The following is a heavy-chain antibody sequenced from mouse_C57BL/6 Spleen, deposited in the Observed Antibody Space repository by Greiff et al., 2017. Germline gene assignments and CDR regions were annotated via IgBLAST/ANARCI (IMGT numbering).Heavy chain of an antibody. J-gene: IGHJ4*01. D-gene: IGHD1-1*01. Sequence: QVQLQQPGAELVKPGASVKLSCTASGYTFTSYWMHWVKQRPGRGLEWIGRIDPNSGGTKYNEKFKSKATLTVDKPSSTAYMQLSSLTSEDSAVYYCARPLYYYGSSHYAMDYWGQGTSVTVSS. CDR1: GYTFTSYW. V-gene: IGHV1-72*01. CDR3: ARPLYYYGSSHYAMDY. CDR2: IDPNSGGT.